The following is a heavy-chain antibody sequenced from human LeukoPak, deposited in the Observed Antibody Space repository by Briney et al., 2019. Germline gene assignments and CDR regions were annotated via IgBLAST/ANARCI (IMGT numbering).Heavy chain of an antibody. D-gene: IGHD3-9*01. V-gene: IGHV3-30*18. CDR2: ISYDGSNK. CDR3: AKEGGYYDILSNPYYFDY. J-gene: IGHJ4*02. CDR1: GFTFSSYG. Sequence: PGGSLRLSCAASGFTFSSYGMHWVRQAPGQGLEWVAVISYDGSNKYYADSVKGRFTISRDNSKNTLYLQMNSLRAEDTAVYYCAKEGGYYDILSNPYYFDYWGQGTLVTVSS.